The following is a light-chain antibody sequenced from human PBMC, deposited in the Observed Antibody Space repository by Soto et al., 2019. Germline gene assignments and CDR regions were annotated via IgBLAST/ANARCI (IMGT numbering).Light chain of an antibody. CDR3: QQYSRAPIT. J-gene: IGKJ5*01. Sequence: EIVLTQSPATPSLSPGERATLSCRASQGVNNFLAWYQQKPGQAPRLLIYGVSRRATGIPDRFSGSGSGTDFTLTISRLEPEDSAVYYCQQYSRAPITFGQGTRLEIK. CDR2: GVS. V-gene: IGKV3-20*01. CDR1: QGVNNF.